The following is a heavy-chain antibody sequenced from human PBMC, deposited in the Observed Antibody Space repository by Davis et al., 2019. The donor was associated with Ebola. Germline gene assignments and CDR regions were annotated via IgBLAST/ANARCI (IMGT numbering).Heavy chain of an antibody. D-gene: IGHD1-26*01. CDR1: GYTFTGYY. CDR3: ARDLLGGATTKWFDP. Sequence: ASVKVSCKASGYTFTGYYMHWVRQAPGQGLEWMGWINPNSGGTNYAQKFQGRVTMTRDTSIRTAYMELSRLRSDDTALYYCARDLLGGATTKWFDPWGQGTLVTVSS. J-gene: IGHJ5*02. V-gene: IGHV1-2*02. CDR2: INPNSGGT.